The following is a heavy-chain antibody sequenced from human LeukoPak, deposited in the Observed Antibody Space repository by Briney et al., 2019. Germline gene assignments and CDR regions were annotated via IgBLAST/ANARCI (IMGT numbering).Heavy chain of an antibody. V-gene: IGHV3-11*06. D-gene: IGHD5/OR15-5a*01. CDR1: GFTFSDYY. CDR3: ARSAGRLSPIDD. J-gene: IGHJ4*02. CDR2: ISSGSDYT. Sequence: GGSLRLSFAASGFTFSDYYMSWIRQAPGKGLEWVSYISSGSDYTNYADAVKGRFTISRDNAKNSLSLQMSSLRAEDTALYFCARSAGRLSPIDDWGQGTLVTVSS.